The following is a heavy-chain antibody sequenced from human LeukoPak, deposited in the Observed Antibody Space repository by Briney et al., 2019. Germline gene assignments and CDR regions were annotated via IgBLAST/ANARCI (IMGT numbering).Heavy chain of an antibody. CDR3: GRYFDWLLDYYYMDV. CDR2: ISYDGIIE. Sequence: GGSLRLSCAASGFAFSSYAMHWVRQAPGKGLEWVAIISYDGIIEDYSDSVKGRFTISRDNFKNTLFLQMNSLRDEDTAVYYCGRYFDWLLDYYYMDVWGKGTTVTVSS. CDR1: GFAFSSYA. V-gene: IGHV3-30*04. J-gene: IGHJ6*03. D-gene: IGHD3-9*01.